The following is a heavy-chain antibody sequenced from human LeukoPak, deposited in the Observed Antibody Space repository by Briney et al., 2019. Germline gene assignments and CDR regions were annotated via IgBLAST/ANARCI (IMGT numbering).Heavy chain of an antibody. Sequence: PSETLSLTCTVSGGSISSYYWGWIRQPPGKGLEWIGSIYHSGSTYYNPSLKSRVTISVDTSKNQFSLKLSSVTAADTAVYYCARGPDGDYATDFDYWGQGTLVTVSS. V-gene: IGHV4-38-2*02. J-gene: IGHJ4*02. D-gene: IGHD4-17*01. CDR2: IYHSGST. CDR3: ARGPDGDYATDFDY. CDR1: GGSISSYY.